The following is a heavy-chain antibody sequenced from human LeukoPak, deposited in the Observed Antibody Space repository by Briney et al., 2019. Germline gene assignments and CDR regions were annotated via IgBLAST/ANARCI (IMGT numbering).Heavy chain of an antibody. Sequence: PSETLSLTCAVYGGSFSDYYWSWIRQPPGKGLEWIGEINHSGSTNYNPSLKSRVTISVDTSKNQFSLKLSPVTAADTAVYYCARGHRGYSYGLFDWGQGTLVTVSS. V-gene: IGHV4-34*01. CDR2: INHSGST. CDR1: GGSFSDYY. J-gene: IGHJ4*02. CDR3: ARGHRGYSYGLFD. D-gene: IGHD5-18*01.